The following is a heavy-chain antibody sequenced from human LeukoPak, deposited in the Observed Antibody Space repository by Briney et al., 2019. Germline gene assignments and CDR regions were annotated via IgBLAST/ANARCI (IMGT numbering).Heavy chain of an antibody. Sequence: GSLRLSCAASGFTFSSYNMNWVRQAPGTGLEWVSYISSSSSYIYYADSVKGRFTISRDNAKNSLYLQMNSLRAEDTAVYYCARVIAFRGYMDVWGKGTTVTVSS. D-gene: IGHD3-16*02. J-gene: IGHJ6*03. V-gene: IGHV3-21*01. CDR3: ARVIAFRGYMDV. CDR1: GFTFSSYN. CDR2: ISSSSSYI.